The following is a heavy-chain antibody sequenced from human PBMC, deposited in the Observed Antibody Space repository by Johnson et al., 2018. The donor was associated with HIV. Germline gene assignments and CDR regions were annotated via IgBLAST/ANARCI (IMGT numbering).Heavy chain of an antibody. CDR1: GFTFSSYG. Sequence: QVQVVESGGGVVQPGGSLRLSCAASGFTFSSYGMHWVRQAPGKGLEWVAVISYDGNNKYYADSVKGRFIISRDNSKNTLYLQMDSLRAEDTAVYYCARDKGYYGSGTDAFDIWGQGTLVTVSS. CDR3: ARDKGYYGSGTDAFDI. J-gene: IGHJ3*02. CDR2: ISYDGNNK. D-gene: IGHD3-10*01. V-gene: IGHV3-30*19.